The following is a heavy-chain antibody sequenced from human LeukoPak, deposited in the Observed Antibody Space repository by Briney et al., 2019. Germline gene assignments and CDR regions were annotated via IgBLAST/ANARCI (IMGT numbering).Heavy chain of an antibody. D-gene: IGHD3-3*01. V-gene: IGHV3-21*01. CDR3: ARDPDYDFWSGYYRGYYYYGMDV. CDR2: ISSSSSYI. Sequence: PGGFLRLSCAASGFTFSSYSMNWVRQAPGKGLEWVSSISSSSSYIYYADSVKGRFTISRDNAKNSLYLQMNSLRAEDTAVYYCARDPDYDFWSGYYRGYYYYGMDVWGQGTTVTVSS. J-gene: IGHJ6*02. CDR1: GFTFSSYS.